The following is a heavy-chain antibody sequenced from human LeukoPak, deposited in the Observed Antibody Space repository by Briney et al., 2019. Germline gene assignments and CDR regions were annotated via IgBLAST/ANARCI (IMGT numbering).Heavy chain of an antibody. CDR1: GFTVSSNY. CDR3: ARSPYYYYDMDV. CDR2: IYSGGST. V-gene: IGHV3-66*01. J-gene: IGHJ6*02. Sequence: GGSLGLSCAASGFTVSSNYMSWVRQAPGKGLEWVSVIYSGGSTYYADSVRGRFTISRDNSKNTVYLQMNSLRAEDTAVYYCARSPYYYYDMDVWGQGTTVTVSS.